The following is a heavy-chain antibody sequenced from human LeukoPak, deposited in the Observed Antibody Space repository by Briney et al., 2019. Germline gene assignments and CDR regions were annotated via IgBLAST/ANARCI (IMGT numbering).Heavy chain of an antibody. CDR2: IIPILGIA. Sequence: SVKVSCKASGGTFSSYTISWVRQAPGQGLEWMGRIIPILGIANYAQKFQGRVTITADKSTSTAYMELSSLRSEDTAVYYCARDRAVQNGYLPYWGQGTLVTVSS. CDR1: GGTFSSYT. CDR3: ARDRAVQNGYLPY. V-gene: IGHV1-69*04. J-gene: IGHJ4*02. D-gene: IGHD2-2*03.